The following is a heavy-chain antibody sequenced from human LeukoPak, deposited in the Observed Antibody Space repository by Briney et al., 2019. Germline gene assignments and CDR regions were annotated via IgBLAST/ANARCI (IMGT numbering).Heavy chain of an antibody. CDR2: IHFNGNNK. Sequence: GGSLRLSCAASGFNFRSYGMHWVRQAPGQGLEWVALIHFNGNNKYYADSVKGRFTISRDNAKNSLYLQMNSLRAEDTAVYYCARENRITMVRGVIWGYFDYWGQGTLVTVSS. V-gene: IGHV3-30*02. D-gene: IGHD3-10*01. J-gene: IGHJ4*02. CDR1: GFNFRSYG. CDR3: ARENRITMVRGVIWGYFDY.